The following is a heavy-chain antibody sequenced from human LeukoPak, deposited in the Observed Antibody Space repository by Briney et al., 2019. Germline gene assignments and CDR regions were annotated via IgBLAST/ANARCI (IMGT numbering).Heavy chain of an antibody. Sequence: ASVKVSCKASGYTFSDYYMHWVRQATGQELEWMGWMNPHSDNTAYAQKFQGRVTMTKNTSISTAYMELSSLRSDDTAVYYCTRRANGRRYNWFDTWGQGTLVTVSS. CDR2: MNPHSDNT. V-gene: IGHV1-8*02. CDR3: TRRANGRRYNWFDT. CDR1: GYTFSDYY. D-gene: IGHD2-8*01. J-gene: IGHJ5*02.